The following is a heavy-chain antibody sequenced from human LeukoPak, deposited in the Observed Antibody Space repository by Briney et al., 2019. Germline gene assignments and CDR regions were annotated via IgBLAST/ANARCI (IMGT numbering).Heavy chain of an antibody. D-gene: IGHD3-22*01. Sequence: GGSLRLSYAASGFTFSSYGMHWVRQAPGKGLEWVAVIWYDGSNKYYADSVKGRFTISRDNSKNTLYLQMNSLRAEDTAVYYCAREYYYDSSGFIDYWGQGTLVTVSS. CDR2: IWYDGSNK. J-gene: IGHJ4*02. CDR1: GFTFSSYG. CDR3: AREYYYDSSGFIDY. V-gene: IGHV3-33*01.